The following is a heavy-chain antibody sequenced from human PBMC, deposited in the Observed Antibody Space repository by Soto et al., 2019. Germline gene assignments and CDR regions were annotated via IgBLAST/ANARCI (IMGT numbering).Heavy chain of an antibody. CDR2: INPSGGST. D-gene: IGHD3-10*01. J-gene: IGHJ6*02. CDR1: GYTFTSYY. V-gene: IGHV1-46*01. CDR3: ARDDYYGSGSYYQPRYYYYGMDV. Sequence: ASVKVSCKASGYTFTSYYMHWVRQAPGQGLEWMGIINPSGGSTSYAQKFQGRVTMTRDTSTSTVYMELSSLSSEDTAVYYCARDDYYGSGSYYQPRYYYYGMDVWGQGTTVTVSS.